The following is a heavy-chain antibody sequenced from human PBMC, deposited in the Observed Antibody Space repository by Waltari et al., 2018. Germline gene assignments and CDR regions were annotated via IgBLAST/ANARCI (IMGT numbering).Heavy chain of an antibody. J-gene: IGHJ5*02. CDR3: ASLLELSRFDP. CDR2: IYYSGST. Sequence: QVQLQESGPGLVKPSETLSLTCTVSGGSISSHYWSWIRQPPGKGLEWIGYIYYSGSTNYNPSLKSRVTISVDTSKNQFSLKLSSVTAADTAVYYCASLLELSRFDPWGQGTLVTVSS. V-gene: IGHV4-59*11. CDR1: GGSISSHY. D-gene: IGHD1-7*01.